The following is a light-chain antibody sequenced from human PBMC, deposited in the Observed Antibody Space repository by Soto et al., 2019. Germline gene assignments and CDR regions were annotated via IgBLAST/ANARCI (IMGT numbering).Light chain of an antibody. J-gene: IGKJ4*01. CDR3: QQYNNWPPLT. CDR1: QSVSSN. Sequence: EIVMTQSPATLSVSPGERATLSCRASQSVSSNLAWYQQKPGQAPRLLIYGASTRATGIPARFSGSGSGTEFTLTISSLQSGDFAVYYCQQYNNWPPLTFGGGNKVEIK. V-gene: IGKV3-15*01. CDR2: GAS.